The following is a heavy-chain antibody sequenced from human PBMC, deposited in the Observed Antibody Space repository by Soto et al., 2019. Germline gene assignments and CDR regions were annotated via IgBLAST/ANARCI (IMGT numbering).Heavy chain of an antibody. D-gene: IGHD3-9*01. J-gene: IGHJ6*03. CDR3: ASELRYFDWSTMDV. Sequence: PSETLSLTCAVYGGSFSGYYWSWIRQPPGKGLEWIGEINHSGSTNYNPSLKSRVTISVDTSKNQFSLKLSSVTAADTAVYYCASELRYFDWSTMDVWGKGTTVTVS. CDR2: INHSGST. V-gene: IGHV4-34*01. CDR1: GGSFSGYY.